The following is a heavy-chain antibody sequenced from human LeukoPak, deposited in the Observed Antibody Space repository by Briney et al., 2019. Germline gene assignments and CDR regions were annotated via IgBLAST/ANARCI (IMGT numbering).Heavy chain of an antibody. CDR1: GLSLSNSA. Sequence: PGGSLRLSCVASGLSLSNSAMTWVRQAPGKGLEWVSILTGDGTGTFYADSVKGRFTISRDNAKNSLYLQMNSLRDEDTAVYYCARDRASLRYFDWSEAMDVWGQGTTVTVSS. J-gene: IGHJ6*02. CDR3: ARDRASLRYFDWSEAMDV. CDR2: LTGDGTGT. D-gene: IGHD3-9*01. V-gene: IGHV3-23*01.